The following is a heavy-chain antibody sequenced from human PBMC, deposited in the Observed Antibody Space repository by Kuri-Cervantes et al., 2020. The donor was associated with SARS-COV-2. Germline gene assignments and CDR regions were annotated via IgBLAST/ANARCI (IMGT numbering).Heavy chain of an antibody. D-gene: IGHD2-21*01. Sequence: ASVKVSCKASGYTFTSSGISWVRQAPGQGLEWMGWVSRYNGHTNYAQKLQGRVTMTTDTSTTTAYMELRSLRSDDTAVFYCVRDGYGDYVDYWGQGTLVTVSS. J-gene: IGHJ4*02. V-gene: IGHV1-18*04. CDR1: GYTFTSSG. CDR2: VSRYNGHT. CDR3: VRDGYGDYVDY.